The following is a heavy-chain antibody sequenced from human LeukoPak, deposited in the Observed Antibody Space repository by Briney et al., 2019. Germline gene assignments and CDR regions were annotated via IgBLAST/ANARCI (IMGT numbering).Heavy chain of an antibody. V-gene: IGHV3-30*18. J-gene: IGHJ4*02. CDR1: GYTFSDYG. CDR3: AKGSDYYGSGSYRWFAY. CDR2: ISYSGVVK. Sequence: GGSLRLSCTASGYTFSDYGMHWVRQAPGKGLEWLSVISYSGVVKFYADSVKGRFTISRDNSKNTLYLQMNSLRAEDTAVYYCAKGSDYYGSGSYRWFAYWGQGTLVTVSS. D-gene: IGHD3-10*01.